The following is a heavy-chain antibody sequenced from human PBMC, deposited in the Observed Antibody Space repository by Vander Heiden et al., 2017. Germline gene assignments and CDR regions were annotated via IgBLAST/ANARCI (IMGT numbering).Heavy chain of an antibody. CDR2: IKSKSDGGIT. CDR1: GITFSEAW. D-gene: IGHD6-13*01. V-gene: IGHV3-15*01. Sequence: VRLEESGGGLVKLVGSLRLSCVASGITFSEAWMTWVRQVPGKGLEWVGRIKSKSDGGITDYLPPEKGRFGISRDDSKNTLYLQMNRLKIEDTGIYYCITDTAAAGSRGSGLDVWGQGTTVTVAS. CDR3: ITDTAAAGSRGSGLDV. J-gene: IGHJ6*02.